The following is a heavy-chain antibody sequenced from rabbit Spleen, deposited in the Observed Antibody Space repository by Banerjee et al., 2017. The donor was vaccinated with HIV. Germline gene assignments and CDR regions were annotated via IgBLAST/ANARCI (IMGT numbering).Heavy chain of an antibody. Sequence: QQQLVESGGGLVQPEGSLTLTCTASGFTLSTYYMCWVRQVPGKGLEWIAWIDSSSGQTHYASWAKGRFTVSKTSSTTVTLQMTSLTVADTATYFCGRVSGTILNGIGLWGQGTLVTVS. CDR3: GRVSGTILNGIGL. V-gene: IGHV1S45*01. J-gene: IGHJ3*01. CDR2: IDSSSGQT. CDR1: GFTLSTYY. D-gene: IGHD7-1*01.